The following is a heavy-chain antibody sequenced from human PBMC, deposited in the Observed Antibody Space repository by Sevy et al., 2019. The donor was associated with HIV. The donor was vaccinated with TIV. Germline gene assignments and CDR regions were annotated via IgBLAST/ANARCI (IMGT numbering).Heavy chain of an antibody. J-gene: IGHJ4*02. V-gene: IGHV3-48*02. CDR1: GFTFSSYS. CDR3: ARDGRNPRNWFDY. CDR2: ISMRGGTT. D-gene: IGHD1-1*01. Sequence: GGSLRLSCTASGFTFSSYSMNWVRQAPGKGLEWVSYISMRGGTTYYADSVKGRFTISRDNAKNSLYLQMNSLRDEDTAMYYCARDGRNPRNWFDYWGPGTLVTVSS.